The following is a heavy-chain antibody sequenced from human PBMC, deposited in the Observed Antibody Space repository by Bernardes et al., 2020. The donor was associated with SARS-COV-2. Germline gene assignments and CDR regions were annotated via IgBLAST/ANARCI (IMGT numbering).Heavy chain of an antibody. Sequence: SETLSLTCTVYGGSFSGYYWSWIRQPPGKGLEWIGEINHSGSTNYNPSLKGRVTISVDTSKNQFSLKLTSVTAADTAVYYCARGYSSSWYSLPVDVWGQGTTVTGYS. CDR3: ARGYSSSWYSLPVDV. CDR2: INHSGST. J-gene: IGHJ6*02. D-gene: IGHD6-13*01. CDR1: GGSFSGYY. V-gene: IGHV4-34*01.